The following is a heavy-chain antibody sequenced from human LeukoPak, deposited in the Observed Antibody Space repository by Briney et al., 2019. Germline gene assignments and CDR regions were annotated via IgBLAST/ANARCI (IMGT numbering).Heavy chain of an antibody. CDR1: GGSFSGYY. CDR3: ARKKSQRYYYDSSGYYATGYFDY. Sequence: PSETLSLTCAVYGGSFSGYYWSWIRQPPGKGLEWIGEINHSGSTNYNPSLKRRVTISVDTSKNQFSLKLSSVTAADTAVYYCARKKSQRYYYDSSGYYATGYFDYWGQGTLVTVSS. CDR2: INHSGST. V-gene: IGHV4-34*01. J-gene: IGHJ4*02. D-gene: IGHD3-22*01.